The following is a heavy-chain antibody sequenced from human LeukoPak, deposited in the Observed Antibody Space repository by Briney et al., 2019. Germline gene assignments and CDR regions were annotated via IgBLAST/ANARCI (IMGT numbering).Heavy chain of an antibody. J-gene: IGHJ2*01. CDR1: GGSIRSYY. CDR3: ARVTTDYGDANYFDL. V-gene: IGHV4-59*01. D-gene: IGHD4-17*01. CDR2: IYYTGST. Sequence: SETLSLTCTASGGSIRSYYWSWIRQPPGKGLEWIGYIYYTGSTDYNPSLKSRVTMSVDTSKNQFSLKLSSVTVADTAVYYCARVTTDYGDANYFDLWGRGTLVTVSS.